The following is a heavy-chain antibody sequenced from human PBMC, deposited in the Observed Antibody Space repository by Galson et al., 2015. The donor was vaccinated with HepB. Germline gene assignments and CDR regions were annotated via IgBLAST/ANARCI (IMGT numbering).Heavy chain of an antibody. CDR1: GFTFSDYY. CDR2: ISSSSYT. J-gene: IGHJ5*02. CDR3: ARDHHVAAQGFDP. V-gene: IGHV3-11*06. D-gene: IGHD6-6*01. Sequence: SLRLSCAASGFTFSDYYMSWIRQVPGKGLEWVSYISSSSYTNYADSVKGRFTISRDNAKNSLYLQMNSLRAEDTAVYYCARDHHVAAQGFDPWGQGTLVTVSS.